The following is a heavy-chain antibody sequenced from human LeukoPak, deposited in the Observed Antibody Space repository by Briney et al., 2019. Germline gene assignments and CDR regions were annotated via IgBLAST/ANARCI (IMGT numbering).Heavy chain of an antibody. CDR3: ARVAGPFDY. V-gene: IGHV3-7*01. D-gene: IGHD6-19*01. CDR1: GFTFSSYE. J-gene: IGHJ4*02. CDR2: IKQDGSEK. Sequence: GGSLRLSCAASGFTFSSYEMNWVRQAPGKGLEWVANIKQDGSEKYYVDSVKGRFTISRDNAKNSLYLQMNSLRAEDTAVYYCARVAGPFDYWGQGTLVTVSS.